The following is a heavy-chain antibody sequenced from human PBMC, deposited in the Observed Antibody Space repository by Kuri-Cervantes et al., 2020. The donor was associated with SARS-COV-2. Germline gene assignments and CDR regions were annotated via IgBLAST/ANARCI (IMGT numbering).Heavy chain of an antibody. J-gene: IGHJ6*02. D-gene: IGHD3-10*01. CDR2: INPNSGGT. Sequence: GESLKISCKTSGYTFTHYYIHWVRQAPGQGLEWMGWINPNSGGTNYTQKFQGWVTMTRDTSISTAYMELSRLRSDDTAVYYCARASVRGIIITYHSYGMDVWGQGTTVTVSS. CDR3: ARASVRGIIITYHSYGMDV. CDR1: GYTFTHYY. V-gene: IGHV1-2*04.